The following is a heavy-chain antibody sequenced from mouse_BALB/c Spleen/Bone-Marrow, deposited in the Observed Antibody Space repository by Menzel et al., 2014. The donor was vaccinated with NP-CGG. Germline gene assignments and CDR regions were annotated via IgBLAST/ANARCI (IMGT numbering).Heavy chain of an antibody. CDR3: GTLTTVVDAMDY. Sequence: VQLQQSGAELVKPWASVKLSCTASGFNIKDTYMHWVKQRPEQGLEWIGRIDPANGNTKYDPKFQGKATITADTSSNTAYLQLSSLTAEDTAVYYCGTLTTVVDAMDYWGQGTSVNVSS. V-gene: IGHV14-3*02. J-gene: IGHJ4*01. D-gene: IGHD1-1*01. CDR1: GFNIKDTY. CDR2: IDPANGNT.